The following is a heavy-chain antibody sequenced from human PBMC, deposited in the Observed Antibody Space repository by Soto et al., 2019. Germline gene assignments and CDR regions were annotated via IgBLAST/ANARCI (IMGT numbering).Heavy chain of an antibody. CDR2: ISKSGIDI. V-gene: IGHV3-48*03. CDR3: APRKYGSFNIGAFDI. CDR1: GFSFSTYE. J-gene: IGHJ3*02. D-gene: IGHD1-26*01. Sequence: GGSLRLSCAASGFSFSTYEMNWVRQAPGKGLEWVSYISKSGIDIYYADSVKGRFTISRDNANNSLYLQMNSLTAEDTAVYYCAPRKYGSFNIGAFDIWGQGTMVTVSS.